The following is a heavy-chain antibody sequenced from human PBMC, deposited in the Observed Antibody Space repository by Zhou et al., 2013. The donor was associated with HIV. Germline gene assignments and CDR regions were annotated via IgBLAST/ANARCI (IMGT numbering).Heavy chain of an antibody. CDR1: GGTFSSYA. D-gene: IGHD3-3*01. CDR2: IIPIFGTA. V-gene: IGHV1-69*05. Sequence: QVQLVQSGAEVKKPGSSVKVSCKASGGTFSSYAISWVRQAPGQGLEWMGGIIPIFGTANYAQKFQGRVTITTDESTSTAYMELSSLRSEDTAVYYCARCLPKITTPEGSYYYYYMDVWGKGTTVTVSS. CDR3: ARCLPKITTPEGSYYYYYMDV. J-gene: IGHJ6*03.